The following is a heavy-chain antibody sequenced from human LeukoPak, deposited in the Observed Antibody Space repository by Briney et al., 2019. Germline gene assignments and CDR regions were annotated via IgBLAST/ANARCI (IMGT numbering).Heavy chain of an antibody. J-gene: IGHJ3*02. CDR2: ISSSSSYI. CDR1: GFTFSSYS. D-gene: IGHD1-26*01. Sequence: GGSLRLSCTASGFTFSSYSMNWVRQAPGKGLEWVSSISSSSSYIYYADSVKGRFTISRDNAKNSLYLQMNSLRAEDTAVYYCARTQSGTYHDAFDIWGQGTMVTASS. CDR3: ARTQSGTYHDAFDI. V-gene: IGHV3-21*01.